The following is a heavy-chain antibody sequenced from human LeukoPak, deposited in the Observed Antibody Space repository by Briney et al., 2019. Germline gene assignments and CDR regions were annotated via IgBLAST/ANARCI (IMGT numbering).Heavy chain of an antibody. D-gene: IGHD6-13*01. J-gene: IGHJ4*02. CDR1: GYTFTIYF. CDR3: ARGESSTKFGY. V-gene: IGHV1-46*01. Sequence: ASVTVSCKASGYTFTIYFIHWVRQAPGQGLEWMGIINPSGRTTSYAQKFQGGVTMTRDTSTSTVYMELSSLRSEDTAVYYCARGESSTKFGYWGQGTLVTVSS. CDR2: INPSGRTT.